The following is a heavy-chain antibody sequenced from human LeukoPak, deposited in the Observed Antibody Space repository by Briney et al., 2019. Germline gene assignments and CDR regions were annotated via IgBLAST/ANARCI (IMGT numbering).Heavy chain of an antibody. CDR3: ARGGGSSSAYFDY. Sequence: GGSLRLSCAASGFTFSDYYMTWIRQAPGKGLEWVSYISSSSSYTNYADSVKGRPTISRDNAKNSLYVQMNSLRAEDTAVYYCARGGGSSSAYFDYWGQGTLVTVSS. CDR2: ISSSSSYT. V-gene: IGHV3-11*06. D-gene: IGHD6-6*01. CDR1: GFTFSDYY. J-gene: IGHJ4*02.